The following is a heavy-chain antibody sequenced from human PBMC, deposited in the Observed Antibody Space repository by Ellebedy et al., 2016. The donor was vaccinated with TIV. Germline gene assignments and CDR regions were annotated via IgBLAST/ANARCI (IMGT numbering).Heavy chain of an antibody. CDR3: ARFFESGSTGDY. J-gene: IGHJ4*02. V-gene: IGHV4-59*08. CDR2: FYNSVNT. Sequence: MPSETLSLTCTVSGGSISSYYWSWIRQPPGKGLEWIGYFYNSVNTIYNPSLKSRVSMSVDTSTNKVSLKLRSVTAEDTAVYYCARFFESGSTGDYWGQGTLATVSS. CDR1: GGSISSYY. D-gene: IGHD3-10*01.